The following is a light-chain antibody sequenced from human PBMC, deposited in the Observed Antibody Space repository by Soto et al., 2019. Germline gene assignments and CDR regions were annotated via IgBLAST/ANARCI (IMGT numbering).Light chain of an antibody. V-gene: IGLV2-11*01. CDR2: DVS. CDR3: CSYAGSYTSYVI. CDR1: SSDVGGYNY. Sequence: QSALTQPRSVSGSPGQSVTLSCNGTSSDVGGYNYVSWYQQHPGKAPKLMIYDVSERPSGVPDRFSGSKSGNTASLTISGLQAEDEADYYCCSYAGSYTSYVIFGGGTKLTVL. J-gene: IGLJ2*01.